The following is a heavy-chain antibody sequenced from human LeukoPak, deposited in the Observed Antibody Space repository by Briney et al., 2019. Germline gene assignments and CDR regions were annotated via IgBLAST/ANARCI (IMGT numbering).Heavy chain of an antibody. CDR1: GGSISSSSYY. V-gene: IGHV4-39*07. J-gene: IGHJ6*03. Sequence: SETLSLTCTVSGGSISSSSYYWGWLRQPPGKGLEWIGSIYYSGSTYYNPSLKSRVTISVDTSKNQFSLKLSSVTAADTAVYYCARESSTNYDFWSGYYYYYYYMDVWGKGTTVTVSS. D-gene: IGHD3-3*01. CDR2: IYYSGST. CDR3: ARESSTNYDFWSGYYYYYYYMDV.